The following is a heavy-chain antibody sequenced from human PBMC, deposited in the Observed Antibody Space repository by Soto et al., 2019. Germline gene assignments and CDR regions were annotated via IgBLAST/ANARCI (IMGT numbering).Heavy chain of an antibody. CDR1: GDSVSSNNGA. Sequence: PSKTLSLTCAISGDSVSSNNGAWNWIRQSPSRGLEWLGRTYYRSKWYNDYAVSVKSRITINPDTSRNRFSLHLSSVTAADTAVYYCARLGGLTEFSGPWYKYEHWGRGTLVTVSS. CDR2: TYYRSKWYN. J-gene: IGHJ4*02. D-gene: IGHD1-1*01. V-gene: IGHV6-1*01. CDR3: ARLGGLTEFSGPWYKYEH.